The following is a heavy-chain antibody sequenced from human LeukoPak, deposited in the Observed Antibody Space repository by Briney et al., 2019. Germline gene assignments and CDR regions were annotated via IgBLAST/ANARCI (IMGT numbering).Heavy chain of an antibody. V-gene: IGHV3-43*01. Sequence: GGSLRLSCAASGFTFDDYTMHWVRQPPGKGLEWVSLMTWDAGTTYYADSVKGRFTISRDNSRNSLYLQMNSLRSEDTALYYCAKGGQTAARDMDVWGKGTTVTVSS. D-gene: IGHD2-2*01. J-gene: IGHJ6*03. CDR1: GFTFDDYT. CDR2: MTWDAGTT. CDR3: AKGGQTAARDMDV.